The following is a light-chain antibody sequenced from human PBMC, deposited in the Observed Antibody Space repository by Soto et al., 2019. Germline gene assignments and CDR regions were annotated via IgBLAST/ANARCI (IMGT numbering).Light chain of an antibody. J-gene: IGKJ4*01. V-gene: IGKV1-9*01. CDR1: QCISSY. CDR2: AAS. Sequence: DIQMTHSPSSLSASLLDRVTITCRASQCISSYLALYQQKPGKAPKLLIYAASTLQSGVPSRFSGSGSGTDFTLTISSLQPEDFATYYCRQLNSYPLNFGGGTKVDIK. CDR3: RQLNSYPLN.